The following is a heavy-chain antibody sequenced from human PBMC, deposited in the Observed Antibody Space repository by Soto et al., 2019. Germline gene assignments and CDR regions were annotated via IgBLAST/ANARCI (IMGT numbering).Heavy chain of an antibody. V-gene: IGHV3-30-3*01. CDR3: AREYSYGYDY. D-gene: IGHD5-18*01. CDR1: GFTFSSYA. J-gene: IGHJ4*02. Sequence: GGSLRLSCAASGFTFSSYAMHWVRQAPGKGLEWVAVISYDGSNKYYADSVKGRFTISRDNAKNTLYLQMNSLRAEDTAVYYCAREYSYGYDYWGQGTLVTVSS. CDR2: ISYDGSNK.